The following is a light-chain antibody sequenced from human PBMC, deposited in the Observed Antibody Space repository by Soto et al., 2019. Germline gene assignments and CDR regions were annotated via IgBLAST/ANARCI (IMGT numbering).Light chain of an antibody. V-gene: IGKV3-20*01. CDR1: QSVITRS. CDR3: QGYDGSPLLT. J-gene: IGKJ5*01. Sequence: EIVLTQSPDTLSLSPVERATLSCRASQSVITRSLAWYQQKPGQAPRLLIYGAFNRATGIPDRFSGSGSGTDYTLTISRLEPEDCAVYYCQGYDGSPLLTFGQGTRLEIK. CDR2: GAF.